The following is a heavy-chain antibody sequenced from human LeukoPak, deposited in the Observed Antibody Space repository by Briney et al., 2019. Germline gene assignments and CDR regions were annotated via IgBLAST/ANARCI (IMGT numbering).Heavy chain of an antibody. D-gene: IGHD3-10*01. CDR2: ISSSGSTI. V-gene: IGHV3-48*03. J-gene: IGHJ4*02. CDR1: GFTFSSYE. CDR3: ARDRGTMVRGVIMYHDY. Sequence: GGSLRLSCAASGFTFSSYEMNWVRQAPGKGLEWVSYISSSGSTIYYADSVEGRFTISRDNAKNSLYLQMNSLRAEDTAVYYCARDRGTMVRGVIMYHDYWGQGTLVTVSS.